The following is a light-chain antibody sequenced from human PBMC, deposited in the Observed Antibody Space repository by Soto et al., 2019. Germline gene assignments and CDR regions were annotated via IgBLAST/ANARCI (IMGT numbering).Light chain of an antibody. CDR3: AAWDDGLNGVL. Sequence: VLTQPPSASGTPGQRVTISCSGSSSNIGSNTVNWYHQLPGTAPKLLISNNNQRPSGVPDRFSGSKSGTSASLAISGLQSEDEADYYCAAWDDGLNGVLFGGGTKLTVL. CDR2: NNN. CDR1: SSNIGSNT. V-gene: IGLV1-44*01. J-gene: IGLJ3*02.